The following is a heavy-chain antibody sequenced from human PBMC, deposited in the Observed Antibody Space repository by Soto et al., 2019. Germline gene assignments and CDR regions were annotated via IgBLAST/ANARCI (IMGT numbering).Heavy chain of an antibody. CDR3: ARVSAGFGPI. CDR2: INHSGST. Sequence: SETLSLTCAVSGYSISSGYYWGWIRQPPGKGLEWIGSINHSGSTYYNLSLKSRVTISVDTSKNQFSLKLSSVTAADTAVYYCARVSAGFGPIWGQGTMVTVSS. J-gene: IGHJ3*02. D-gene: IGHD3-10*01. CDR1: GYSISSGYY. V-gene: IGHV4-38-2*01.